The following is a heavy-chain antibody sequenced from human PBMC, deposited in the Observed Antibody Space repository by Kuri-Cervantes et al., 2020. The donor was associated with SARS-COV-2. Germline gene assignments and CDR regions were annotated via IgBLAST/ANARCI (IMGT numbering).Heavy chain of an antibody. J-gene: IGHJ6*03. Sequence: ETLSLTCTVSGGSISSSGYYWGWIRQPPGKGLEWVSSISSSSSYIYYADSVKGRFTISRDNAKNTLYLQMNSLRAEDTAVYYCTKDESAWEWYYYYYMDVWGKGTTVTVSS. D-gene: IGHD1-26*01. CDR3: TKDESAWEWYYYYYMDV. CDR2: ISSSSSYI. V-gene: IGHV3-21*01. CDR1: GGSISSSGYY.